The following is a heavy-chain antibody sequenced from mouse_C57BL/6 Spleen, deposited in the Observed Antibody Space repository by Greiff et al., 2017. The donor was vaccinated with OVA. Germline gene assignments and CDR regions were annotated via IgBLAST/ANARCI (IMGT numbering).Heavy chain of an antibody. D-gene: IGHD1-1*01. CDR3: ARPFITTVVAPFAY. CDR1: GFTFSSYA. V-gene: IGHV5-4*03. J-gene: IGHJ3*01. Sequence: DVKLVESGGGLVKPGGSLKLSCAASGFTFSSYAMSWVRQTPEKRLEWVATISDGGSYTYYPDNVKGRFTISRDNAKNNLYLQMSHLKSEDTAMYYCARPFITTVVAPFAYWGQGTLVTVSA. CDR2: ISDGGSYT.